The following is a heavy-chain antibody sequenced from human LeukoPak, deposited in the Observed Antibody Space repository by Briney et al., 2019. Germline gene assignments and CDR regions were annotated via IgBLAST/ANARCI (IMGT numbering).Heavy chain of an antibody. J-gene: IGHJ6*03. V-gene: IGHV4-4*07. D-gene: IGHD6-13*01. CDR1: GGPISSYY. CDR3: ARGNVAAAGTNLGGYYYYMDV. CDR2: IYTSGST. Sequence: PSETLSLTCTVSGGPISSYYWSWIRQPAGKGLEWIGRIYTSGSTNYNPSLKSRVTMSVDTSKNQFSLKLSSVTAADTAVYYCARGNVAAAGTNLGGYYYYMDVWGKGTTVTVSS.